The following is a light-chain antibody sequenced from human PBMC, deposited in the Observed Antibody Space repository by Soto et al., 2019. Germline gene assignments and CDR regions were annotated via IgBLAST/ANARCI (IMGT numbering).Light chain of an antibody. V-gene: IGKV3-11*01. Sequence: EIVLTQSPATLSLSPGERATLSCRASQSVGSFLAWYQQKPGQAPRLLIYDAFNRATGNPARFSGSGSGTDFTLTISSLEPEDFAVYYCQQRCNWPPGYTFGQGTKLEIK. CDR1: QSVGSF. J-gene: IGKJ2*01. CDR2: DAF. CDR3: QQRCNWPPGYT.